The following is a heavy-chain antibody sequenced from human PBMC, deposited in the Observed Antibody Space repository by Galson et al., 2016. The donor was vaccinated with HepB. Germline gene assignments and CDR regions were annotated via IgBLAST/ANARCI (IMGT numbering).Heavy chain of an antibody. V-gene: IGHV2-5*02. CDR2: IYWDDNK. Sequence: PALVKPTQTLTLTCTFSGFSLRTNGVGVGWIRQPPGKALEWLALIYWDDNKRYRPSLKSRLTITKDTSKNQVVLRMTNMDPVDTATYYCARLVQGVIADYNWFDPWGQGILVTVSS. J-gene: IGHJ5*02. D-gene: IGHD3-16*02. CDR3: ARLVQGVIADYNWFDP. CDR1: GFSLRTNGVG.